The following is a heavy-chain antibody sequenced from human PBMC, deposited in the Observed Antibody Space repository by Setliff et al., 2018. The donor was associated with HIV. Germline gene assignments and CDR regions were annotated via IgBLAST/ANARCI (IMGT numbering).Heavy chain of an antibody. CDR1: GGSFSDDY. CDR2: INHAGRT. V-gene: IGHV4-34*01. J-gene: IGHJ5*02. CDR3: ARCSGRFGAVTWFDP. D-gene: IGHD3-10*02. Sequence: ASETLSLTCAVYGGSFSDDYWSWIRQPPGRGMEWIGEINHAGRTNYNPSLKSRVIMAVDASKSQISLNLTSVTAADTAVYYCARCSGRFGAVTWFDPWGHGMLVTVS.